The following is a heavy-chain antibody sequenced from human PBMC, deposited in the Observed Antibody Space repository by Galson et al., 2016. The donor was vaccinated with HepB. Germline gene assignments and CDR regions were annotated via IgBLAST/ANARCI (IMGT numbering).Heavy chain of an antibody. CDR1: GFTFSSYG. D-gene: IGHD6-19*01. V-gene: IGHV3-33*01. CDR2: IWYDGSNK. J-gene: IGHJ4*02. CDR3: ARELSSAGRLADD. Sequence: SLRLSCAASGFTFSSYGMHWVRQAPGKGLEWVAHIWYDGSNKYYANSVKGRFTVSRDNSKNTLSLQVNSLRAEDTAVYYCARELSSAGRLADDWGQGTLVTVSS.